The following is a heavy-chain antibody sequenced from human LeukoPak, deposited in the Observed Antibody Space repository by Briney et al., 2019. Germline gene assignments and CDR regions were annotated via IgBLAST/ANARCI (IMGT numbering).Heavy chain of an antibody. CDR1: GFTFSIYA. CDR3: VRDRGGSGWYYFDY. V-gene: IGHV3-64*01. D-gene: IGHD6-19*01. CDR2: ISYNGSQT. J-gene: IGHJ4*02. Sequence: GGSLRLSCAASGFTFSIYAMHWVRQAPGKGLEHVSGISYNGSQTYYGNSVKDRFTITRDNAKNTVYLQMASLRVDDMAVYYCVRDRGGSGWYYFDYWGQGTLVTVSS.